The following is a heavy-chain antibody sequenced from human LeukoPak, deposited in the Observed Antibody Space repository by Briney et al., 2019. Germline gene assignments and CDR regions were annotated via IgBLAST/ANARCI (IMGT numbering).Heavy chain of an antibody. CDR3: ARSVYYDSSGYGLGY. D-gene: IGHD3-22*01. Sequence: GGSLRLSCAASGFTFSSSWMNQDGGEIHYVDSVKGRFTISRDNAKNSLYLQMNSLRVEDTAVYYCARSVYYDSSGYGLGYWGQGTLVTVSS. CDR2: DGGEI. J-gene: IGHJ4*02. CDR1: GFTFSSSW. V-gene: IGHV3-7*01.